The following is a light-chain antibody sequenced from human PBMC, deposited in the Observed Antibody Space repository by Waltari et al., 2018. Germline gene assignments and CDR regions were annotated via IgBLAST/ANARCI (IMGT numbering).Light chain of an antibody. CDR2: TNN. J-gene: IGLJ3*02. Sequence: QSVLTQPPSASGTPGQRVTIPCSGSNSNIESNTVNWYQHLPGPAPKLRISTNNEWPSGVPDRFSVSKSGTSASLAISGLQSEDEADYYCATWDDNLNGWVFGGGTKLTVL. V-gene: IGLV1-44*01. CDR1: NSNIESNT. CDR3: ATWDDNLNGWV.